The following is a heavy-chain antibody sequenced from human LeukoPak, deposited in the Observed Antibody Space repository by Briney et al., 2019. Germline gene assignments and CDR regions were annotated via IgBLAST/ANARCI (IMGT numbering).Heavy chain of an antibody. CDR2: ISYDGSNK. V-gene: IGHV3-30-3*02. Sequence: GRSLRLSCAASGFTFSSYAMHWVRRAPGKGLEWVAVISYDGSNKYYADSVKGRFTISRDNSKNTLYLQMNSLRAEDTAVYYCAKSRPFCSSTSCYRLNYYYYGMDVWGQGTTVTVSS. CDR1: GFTFSSYA. CDR3: AKSRPFCSSTSCYRLNYYYYGMDV. J-gene: IGHJ6*02. D-gene: IGHD2-2*01.